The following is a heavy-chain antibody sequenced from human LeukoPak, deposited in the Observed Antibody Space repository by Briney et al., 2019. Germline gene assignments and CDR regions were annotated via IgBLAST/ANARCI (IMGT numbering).Heavy chain of an antibody. V-gene: IGHV1-69*06. J-gene: IGHJ3*02. D-gene: IGHD4-23*01. CDR1: GYTFTSYA. Sequence: GASVKVSCKGSGYTFTSYAISWVRQAPGQGLEWMGGIIPIFGTANYAQKFQGRVTITADKSTSTAYMELSSLRSEDTAVYYCARVSVVTRLKEDAFDIWGQGTMVTVSS. CDR3: ARVSVVTRLKEDAFDI. CDR2: IIPIFGTA.